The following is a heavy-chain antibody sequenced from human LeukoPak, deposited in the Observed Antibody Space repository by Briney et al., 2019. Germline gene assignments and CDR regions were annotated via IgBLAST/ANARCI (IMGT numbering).Heavy chain of an antibody. J-gene: IGHJ4*02. Sequence: SETLSLTCAVYGESFTGYYWNWIRQPPGEGLEWIGEINHSGSTANYNPSLKSRVTLSVDMSKNQFSLKLSNVTAADTAVYYCARKSGYARDYWGQGNMVTVSP. CDR3: ARKSGYARDY. V-gene: IGHV4-34*01. CDR1: GESFTGYY. D-gene: IGHD5-12*01. CDR2: INHSGSTA.